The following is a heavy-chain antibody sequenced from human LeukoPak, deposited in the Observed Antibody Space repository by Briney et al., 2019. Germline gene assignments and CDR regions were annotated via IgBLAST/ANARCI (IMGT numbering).Heavy chain of an antibody. D-gene: IGHD2-2*01. CDR2: IVGSGAST. J-gene: IGHJ4*02. CDR1: GFTFSNYA. CDR3: AKDPPRYCSSTSCYAPYYFDY. V-gene: IGHV3-23*01. Sequence: PGASLRLSCAASGFTFSNYAMSWVRQAPGKGLEWVSAIVGSGASTYYADSVKGRFTISRDNSKNTLYLQMNSLRAEDTAVYYCAKDPPRYCSSTSCYAPYYFDYWGQGTLVTVSS.